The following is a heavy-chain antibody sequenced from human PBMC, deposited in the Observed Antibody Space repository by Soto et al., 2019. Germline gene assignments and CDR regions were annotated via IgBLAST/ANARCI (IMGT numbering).Heavy chain of an antibody. Sequence: SVKVSCKASGGTFSSYAISWVRQAPGQGLEWMGGIIPIFGTANYAQKFQGRVTITADKSTSTAYMELSSLRSEDTAVYYCARSTPYCSSTSCPHYYYYYGMDVWGQGTTVTVSS. J-gene: IGHJ6*02. CDR1: GGTFSSYA. CDR3: ARSTPYCSSTSCPHYYYYYGMDV. D-gene: IGHD2-2*01. V-gene: IGHV1-69*06. CDR2: IIPIFGTA.